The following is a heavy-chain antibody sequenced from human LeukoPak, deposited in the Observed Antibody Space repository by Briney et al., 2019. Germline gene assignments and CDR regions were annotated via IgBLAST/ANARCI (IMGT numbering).Heavy chain of an antibody. D-gene: IGHD3-10*01. CDR1: GYTFTSYA. V-gene: IGHV7-4-1*02. CDR2: INTNTGNP. Sequence: ASVKVSCKASGYTFTSYAMNWVRQAPGQGLEWMGWINTNTGNPTYAQGFTGRFVFSLDTSVSTAYLQISSLKAEDTAVYYCARVAVRGFLLKELVIDYWGQGTLVTVSS. CDR3: ARVAVRGFLLKELVIDY. J-gene: IGHJ4*02.